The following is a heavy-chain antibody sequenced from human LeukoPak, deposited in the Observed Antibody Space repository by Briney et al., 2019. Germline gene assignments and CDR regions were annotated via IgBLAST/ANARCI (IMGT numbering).Heavy chain of an antibody. D-gene: IGHD3-3*01. CDR3: ARGTDFWSGYPTRYYYYYGMDV. CDR1: GYTFTSYD. J-gene: IGHJ6*02. V-gene: IGHV1-8*01. Sequence: ASVSVSCKASGYTFTSYDINWVRQAPGQGLEWMGWMNPNSGNTVYAQKFQGRVTMTRNTSISTAYMELSSLRSEDTAVYYCARGTDFWSGYPTRYYYYYGMDVWGQGTTVTVSS. CDR2: MNPNSGNT.